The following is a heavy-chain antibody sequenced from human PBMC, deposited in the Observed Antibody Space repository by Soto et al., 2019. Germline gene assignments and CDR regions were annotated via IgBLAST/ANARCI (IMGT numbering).Heavy chain of an antibody. J-gene: IGHJ6*02. CDR2: MNGAGTST. CDR1: RFSLGTYA. V-gene: IGHV3-23*01. D-gene: IGHD3-10*01. Sequence: GSLRLSWAASRFSLGTYAMTWVRQPPGKGLEWVSSMNGAGTSTSHADSVKGRFTTSRDSSKNTLYLEMNSLRGEDTAIYYCARGGADHYNYGLDVWGQGTTVTVSS. CDR3: ARGGADHYNYGLDV.